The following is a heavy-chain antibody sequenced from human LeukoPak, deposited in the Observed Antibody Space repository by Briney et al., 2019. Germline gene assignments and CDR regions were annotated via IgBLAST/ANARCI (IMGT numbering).Heavy chain of an antibody. Sequence: GGSLRLSCAASGFTFSSYSMNWVRQAPGKGLGWVSYISSSSSTIYYADSMKGRFTISRDNAKNSLYLQMNSLRVEDTAVYYCARDLSTSYGGAFDIWGQGTMVTVSS. CDR3: ARDLSTSYGGAFDI. CDR1: GFTFSSYS. J-gene: IGHJ3*02. D-gene: IGHD3-16*01. CDR2: ISSSSSTI. V-gene: IGHV3-48*04.